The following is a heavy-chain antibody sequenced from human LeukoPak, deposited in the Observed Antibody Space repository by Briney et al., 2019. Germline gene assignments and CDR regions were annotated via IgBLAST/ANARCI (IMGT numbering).Heavy chain of an antibody. CDR2: ISYDGSSK. CDR3: ARTDYGDY. CDR1: GFTFSSYA. D-gene: IGHD4-17*01. Sequence: PGGSLRLSCAASGFTFSSYAMHWVRQAPGKGLEWVAIISYDGSSKYYVDSVKGRFTISRDNSKNTLYLQMSSLRPEDTAVYYCARTDYGDYWGQGTLVTVSS. V-gene: IGHV3-30*04. J-gene: IGHJ4*02.